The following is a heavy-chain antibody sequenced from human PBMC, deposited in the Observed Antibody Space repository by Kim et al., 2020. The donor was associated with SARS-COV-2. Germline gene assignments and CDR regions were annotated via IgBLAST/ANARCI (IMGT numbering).Heavy chain of an antibody. CDR3: ARGKNPLFDWLTSRKRWFDP. Sequence: ASVKVSCKASGYTFTSYAMNWVRQAPGQGLEWMGWINTNTGNPTYAQGFTGRFVFSLDTSVSTAYLQISSLKAEDTAVYYCARGKNPLFDWLTSRKRWFDPWGQGTLVTVSS. D-gene: IGHD3-9*01. V-gene: IGHV7-4-1*02. CDR2: INTNTGNP. J-gene: IGHJ5*02. CDR1: GYTFTSYA.